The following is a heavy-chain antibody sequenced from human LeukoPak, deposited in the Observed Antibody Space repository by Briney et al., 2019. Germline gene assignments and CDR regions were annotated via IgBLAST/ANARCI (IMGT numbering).Heavy chain of an antibody. D-gene: IGHD6-13*01. CDR3: ARGRVSSSTWYSTYYYYFYMDV. V-gene: IGHV4-59*01. CDR2: IFYSGST. J-gene: IGHJ6*03. Sequence: SETLSLTCTVSGGSMNNYYWNWIRHPPGKGLEWIGSIFYSGSTNYNPSLKSRVTISIDTSKNQFSLNLSSVTAADTAVYYCARGRVSSSTWYSTYYYYFYMDVWGKGTTVTVSS. CDR1: GGSMNNYY.